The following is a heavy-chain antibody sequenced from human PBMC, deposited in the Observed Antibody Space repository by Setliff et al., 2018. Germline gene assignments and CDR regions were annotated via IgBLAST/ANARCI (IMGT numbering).Heavy chain of an antibody. Sequence: ASVKVSCKTAGYNFSTYAIHWVRQAPGQRLEWMGWIDAGNGNTKYSQRFQGRVTIIRDTSASTDYMELSSLRSEDTAVYYRARDRKGSSGYDSPSYLDHWGPGTLVTVSS. J-gene: IGHJ4*02. CDR3: ARDRKGSSGYDSPSYLDH. CDR1: GYNFSTYA. CDR2: IDAGNGNT. D-gene: IGHD5-12*01. V-gene: IGHV1-3*01.